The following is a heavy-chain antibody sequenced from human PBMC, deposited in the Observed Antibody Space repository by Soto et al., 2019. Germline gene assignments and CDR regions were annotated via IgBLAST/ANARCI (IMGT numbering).Heavy chain of an antibody. D-gene: IGHD4-17*01. V-gene: IGHV3-23*01. CDR3: AHPRGYGVFDAYDI. CDR2: LTPSGGET. J-gene: IGHJ3*02. CDR1: GFTFSTYA. Sequence: GGSLRLSCVASGFTFSTYAMSWVRQAPGKGLEWVSALTPSGGETFYADSVKGRFTISRDNSMNALYLQMNSLRIEDTAVYYCAHPRGYGVFDAYDIWGQGTMVTVSS.